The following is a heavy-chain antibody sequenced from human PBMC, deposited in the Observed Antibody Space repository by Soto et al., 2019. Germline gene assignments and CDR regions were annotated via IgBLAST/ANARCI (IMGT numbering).Heavy chain of an antibody. J-gene: IGHJ6*02. CDR2: ISYDGSNK. CDR3: ARELGHIVVVTAYGMDV. V-gene: IGHV3-30-3*01. D-gene: IGHD2-21*02. CDR1: GFTFSSYA. Sequence: GGSLRLSCAASGFTFSSYAMHWVRQAPGKGLEWVAVISYDGSNKYYADSVKGRFTISRDNSKNTLYLQMNSLRAEDTAVYYCARELGHIVVVTAYGMDVWGQGTTVTVSS.